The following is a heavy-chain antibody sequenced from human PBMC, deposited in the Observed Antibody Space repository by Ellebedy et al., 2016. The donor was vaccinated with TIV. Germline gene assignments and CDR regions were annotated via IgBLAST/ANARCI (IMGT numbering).Heavy chain of an antibody. CDR2: ISSISDDT. CDR1: GFTFSSYS. J-gene: IGHJ6*03. D-gene: IGHD3-3*02. CDR3: ARFSRGAPFVDYLYYMDV. Sequence: GESLKISCAASGFTFSSYSLNWVRQAPGKGLEWVSSISSISDDTHYTDSVEGRFTISRDNAENSLYLQMNSLRPEDTAVYYCARFSRGAPFVDYLYYMDVWGKGTTVTVSS. V-gene: IGHV3-21*01.